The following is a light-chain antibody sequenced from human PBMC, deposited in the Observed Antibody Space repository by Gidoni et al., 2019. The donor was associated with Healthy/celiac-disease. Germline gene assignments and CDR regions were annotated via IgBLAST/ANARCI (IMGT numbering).Light chain of an antibody. CDR2: GNS. CDR3: QSYDSSLSASHVV. V-gene: IGLV1-40*01. CDR1: SSNIGAGYD. J-gene: IGLJ2*01. Sequence: QSVLTQPPSVSGAPGQRVTISCTGSSSNIGAGYDVHWYQQLPGTAPKLLIYGNSNRPSGVLDRFSGSKSGTSASLAITGLQAEDEADYYCQSYDSSLSASHVVFGEGTKLTVL.